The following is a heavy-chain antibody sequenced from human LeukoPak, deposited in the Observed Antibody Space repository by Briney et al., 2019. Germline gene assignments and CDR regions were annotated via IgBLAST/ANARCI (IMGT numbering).Heavy chain of an antibody. J-gene: IGHJ4*02. CDR3: ARPYYGGAPFDY. V-gene: IGHV3-48*01. CDR1: GFTFSSYR. Sequence: GGSLRLSCAASGFTFSSYRMNWVRQAPGKGLEWVSYISGSSSTIYYADSVKGRFTISRDNAKNSLYLQMNSLRAEDTAVYYCARPYYGGAPFDYWGQGILVTVSS. CDR2: ISGSSSTI. D-gene: IGHD4-23*01.